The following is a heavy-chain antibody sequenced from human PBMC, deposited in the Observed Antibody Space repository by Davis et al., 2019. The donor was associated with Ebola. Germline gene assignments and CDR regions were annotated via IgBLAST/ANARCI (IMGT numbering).Heavy chain of an antibody. Sequence: PGGSLRLSCGASGFTFSSYEMNWVRQAPGKGLEWVGRIKSKTDGGTTDYAAPVKGRFTISRDDSKNTLYLQMNSLKTEDTAVYYCTTDPVVVAANNWFDPWGQGTLVTVSS. D-gene: IGHD2-15*01. J-gene: IGHJ5*02. V-gene: IGHV3-15*07. CDR3: TTDPVVVAANNWFDP. CDR2: IKSKTDGGTT. CDR1: GFTFSSYE.